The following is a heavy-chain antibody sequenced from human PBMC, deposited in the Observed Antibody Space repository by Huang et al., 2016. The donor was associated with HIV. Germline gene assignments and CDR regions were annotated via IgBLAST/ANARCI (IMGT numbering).Heavy chain of an antibody. CDR1: GFTFDKFA. V-gene: IGHV3-23*01. J-gene: IGHJ5*01. CDR2: IGGSGGTT. D-gene: IGHD6-6*01. Sequence: EVHLLELGGGSVQPGGSLRLSCAASGFTFDKFAMNWVRQGAGEGSEGVSCIGGSGGTTHYADSVKGRFTISRDTSKNTVFLQMNSLRAEDTAVYYCAKEARAITSALNWFDSWGPGILVTVSS. CDR3: AKEARAITSALNWFDS.